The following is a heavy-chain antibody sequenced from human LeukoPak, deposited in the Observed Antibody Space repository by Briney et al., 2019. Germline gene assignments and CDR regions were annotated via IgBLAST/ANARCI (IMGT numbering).Heavy chain of an antibody. V-gene: IGHV3-23*01. Sequence: PGGSLRLSCAAPGFTFSNYAMNWVRQAPGKGLEWVLSISGSGGNTYYADSVKGRFTISRDNSKNTLYLQMNSLRAEDTAVYYCAKAFWSGYYSNWFDPWGQGTLVTVSS. D-gene: IGHD3-3*01. CDR3: AKAFWSGYYSNWFDP. J-gene: IGHJ5*02. CDR2: ISGSGGNT. CDR1: GFTFSNYA.